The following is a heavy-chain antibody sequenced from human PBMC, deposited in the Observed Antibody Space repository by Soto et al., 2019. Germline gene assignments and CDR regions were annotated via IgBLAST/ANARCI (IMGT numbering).Heavy chain of an antibody. CDR1: GSSISSYY. J-gene: IGHJ6*02. D-gene: IGHD2-2*01. CDR2: IYYSGRT. V-gene: IGHV4-59*01. CDR3: ARDHVVVPAAGWGHYYYGMYV. Sequence: PSETLSLTCTVSGSSISSYYWSWIRQPPGKGLEWIGYIYYSGRTNYNPSLKSRFTLSVDTSKNQFSLKLSSVTAADTAVYYCARDHVVVPAAGWGHYYYGMYVRRQGTTGTVSS.